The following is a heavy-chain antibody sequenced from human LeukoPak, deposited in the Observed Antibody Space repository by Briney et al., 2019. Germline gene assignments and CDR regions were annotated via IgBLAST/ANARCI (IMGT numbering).Heavy chain of an antibody. Sequence: GASVKVSCKASGYTFTSYGISWVRQAPGQGLEWMGWISAYNGNTNYAQKLQGRVTMTTATSTSTAYMELRSLRSDDTAVYYCARDYGSGSYFHHFDYWGQGTLVTVSS. J-gene: IGHJ4*02. CDR1: GYTFTSYG. D-gene: IGHD3-10*01. CDR3: ARDYGSGSYFHHFDY. CDR2: ISAYNGNT. V-gene: IGHV1-18*04.